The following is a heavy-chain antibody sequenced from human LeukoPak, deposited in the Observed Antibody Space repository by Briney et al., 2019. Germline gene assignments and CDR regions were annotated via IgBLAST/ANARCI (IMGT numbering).Heavy chain of an antibody. Sequence: ASVKVSGKASGGTFSSYAISWVRQAPGQGLEWMGGIIPIFGTANYAQKFQGRVTITADESTSTAYMELSSLRSEDTAVYYCARDSTYYDILTGYYNRNPSDYWGQGTLVTVSS. CDR1: GGTFSSYA. V-gene: IGHV1-69*01. D-gene: IGHD3-9*01. J-gene: IGHJ4*02. CDR2: IIPIFGTA. CDR3: ARDSTYYDILTGYYNRNPSDY.